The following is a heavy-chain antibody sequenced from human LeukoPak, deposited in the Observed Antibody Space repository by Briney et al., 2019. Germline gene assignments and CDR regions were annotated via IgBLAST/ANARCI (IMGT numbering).Heavy chain of an antibody. V-gene: IGHV3-21*01. CDR2: ISSSSSYI. Sequence: GGSLRLSCAASGFTFSSYSMNWVRLAPGRGLEWVSSISSSSSYIYYADSVKGRFTISRDNAKNSLYLQMNSLRAEDTAVYYCARESHQAFDIWGQGTMVIVSS. J-gene: IGHJ3*02. CDR1: GFTFSSYS. CDR3: ARESHQAFDI.